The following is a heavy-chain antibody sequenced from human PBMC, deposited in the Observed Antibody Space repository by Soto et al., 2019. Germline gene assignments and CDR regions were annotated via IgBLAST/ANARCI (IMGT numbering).Heavy chain of an antibody. J-gene: IGHJ6*02. CDR3: ARDPRGFLGMDV. Sequence: QVQLVESGGGLVKPGGSLRLSCAASGFTFSDYYMSWIRQAPGKGLEWVSYISSSSSYTNYADSVKGRFTISRDNAKNSRYLQMNSLRAEDTAVYYCARDPRGFLGMDVWGQGTTVTVSS. CDR1: GFTFSDYY. D-gene: IGHD3-10*01. V-gene: IGHV3-11*05. CDR2: ISSSSSYT.